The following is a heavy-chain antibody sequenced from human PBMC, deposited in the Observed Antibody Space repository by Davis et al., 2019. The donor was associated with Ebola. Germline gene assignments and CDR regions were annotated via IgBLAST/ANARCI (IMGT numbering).Heavy chain of an antibody. D-gene: IGHD2-21*01. CDR1: GYIFTRYW. Sequence: GESLKISCQTSGYIFTRYWIGWVRQMPGKGLEWMGIIFPSDSDTQYSPSFHGQILISADKSTNTAYLQWASLETSDSAFYYCARGTLPGIASSGFDFWGQGILVTVSS. J-gene: IGHJ4*02. V-gene: IGHV5-51*06. CDR3: ARGTLPGIASSGFDF. CDR2: IFPSDSDT.